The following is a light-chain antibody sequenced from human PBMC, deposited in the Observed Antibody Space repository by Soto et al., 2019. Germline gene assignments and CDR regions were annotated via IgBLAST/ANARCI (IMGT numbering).Light chain of an antibody. V-gene: IGKV1-5*03. CDR1: QSITRW. J-gene: IGKJ4*01. CDR3: QQYSDYSAHGLS. Sequence: DIQMTQSPFSLSASVGDRVTITCRAGQSITRWLAWYQQKPGKDPKXXIXKASSLENGVPSRFSGYASGTEFTLTIPSVQPDDFATYSCQQYSDYSAHGLSFGGGTKVDIK. CDR2: KAS.